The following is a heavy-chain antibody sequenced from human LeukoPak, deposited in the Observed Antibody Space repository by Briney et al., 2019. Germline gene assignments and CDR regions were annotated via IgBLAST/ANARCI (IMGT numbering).Heavy chain of an antibody. J-gene: IGHJ4*02. CDR2: ISGSGGST. CDR3: AKVSSGYYYEHLDY. Sequence: GGSLRLSCAASGFTFSSYAMSWVRQAPGKGLEWVSAISGSGGSTYYADSVKGRFTISRDNPKNTLYLQMNSLRAEDTAVYYCAKVSSGYYYEHLDYWGQGTLVTVSS. CDR1: GFTFSSYA. D-gene: IGHD3-22*01. V-gene: IGHV3-23*01.